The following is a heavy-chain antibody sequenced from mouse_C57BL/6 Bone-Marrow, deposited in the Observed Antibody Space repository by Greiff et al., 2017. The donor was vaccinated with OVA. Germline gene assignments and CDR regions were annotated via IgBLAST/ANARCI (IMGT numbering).Heavy chain of an antibody. CDR2: ISSGSSTI. CDR1: GFTFSDYG. CDR3: ARINYWYFDV. Sequence: EVKLMESGGGLVKPGGSLKLSCAASGFTFSDYGMHWVRQAPEKGLEWVAYISSGSSTIYYADTVKGRFTISRDNAKNTLFLQVPSLRSEDTAMYYCARINYWYFDVWGTGTTVTVSS. V-gene: IGHV5-17*01. J-gene: IGHJ1*03.